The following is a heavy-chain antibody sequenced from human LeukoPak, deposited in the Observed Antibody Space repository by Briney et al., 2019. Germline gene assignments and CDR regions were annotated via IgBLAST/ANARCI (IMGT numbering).Heavy chain of an antibody. D-gene: IGHD3-3*01. J-gene: IGHJ5*02. CDR3: ARESGSITDWFDP. Sequence: ASVKVSCKASGYTFTSYDINWVRQATGQGLEWMGWMNPNSGNTGYAQKFQGRVTITRNTSISTAYMELSSLRSEDTAVYYCARESGSITDWFDPWGQGTLVTVSS. V-gene: IGHV1-8*03. CDR2: MNPNSGNT. CDR1: GYTFTSYD.